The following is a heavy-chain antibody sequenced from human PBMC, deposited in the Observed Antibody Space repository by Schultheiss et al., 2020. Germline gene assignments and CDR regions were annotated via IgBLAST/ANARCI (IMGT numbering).Heavy chain of an antibody. V-gene: IGHV4-39*01. CDR3: ARGGRPFDY. CDR2: IYYSGST. Sequence: SQTLSLTCTVSGGSISSSSYYWGWIRQPPGKGLEWIGSIYYSGSTYYNPSLKSRVTISVDTSKNQFSLNLSSVTAADTAVYYCARGGRPFDYWGQGTLVTVSS. CDR1: GGSISSSSYY. J-gene: IGHJ4*02.